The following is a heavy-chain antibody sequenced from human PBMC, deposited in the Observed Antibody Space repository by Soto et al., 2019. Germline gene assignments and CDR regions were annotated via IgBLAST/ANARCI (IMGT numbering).Heavy chain of an antibody. CDR1: GSRFPSYW. Sequence: GESLMIYCQGSGSRFPSYWLSWVLEMPGQGLEWMGRIDPRDSYPHYSPSFQGHVPISADKSISTAYLQWSSLKASDTAMYYGVTSCTVTTNYFDYWGQGTLDTVSS. D-gene: IGHD4-17*01. CDR3: VTSCTVTTNYFDY. J-gene: IGHJ4*02. V-gene: IGHV5-10-1*01. CDR2: IDPRDSYP.